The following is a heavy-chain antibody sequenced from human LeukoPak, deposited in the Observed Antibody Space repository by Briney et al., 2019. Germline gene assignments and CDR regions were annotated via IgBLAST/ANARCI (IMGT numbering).Heavy chain of an antibody. Sequence: SETLSLTCTVSGGSISSYYWSWIRQPPGKGLEWIGYMDDSGSTNYNPSLTSRVTISEDTSKNQLSLKLGSVTAADTAVYYCARHSSGSGGAFQYWGQGTLVTVSS. J-gene: IGHJ4*02. V-gene: IGHV4-59*08. CDR3: ARHSSGSGGAFQY. D-gene: IGHD6-19*01. CDR1: GGSISSYY. CDR2: MDDSGST.